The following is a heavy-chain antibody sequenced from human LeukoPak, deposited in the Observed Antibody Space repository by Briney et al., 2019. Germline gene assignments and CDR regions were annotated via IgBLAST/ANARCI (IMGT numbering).Heavy chain of an antibody. CDR2: ISNGGST. V-gene: IGHV4-59*13. D-gene: IGHD3-22*01. CDR1: GASIDNYY. J-gene: IGHJ4*02. Sequence: SETLSLTCTVSGASIDNYYWDWIRQSPGKGLEWIACISNGGSTKYNPSLTDRVTMSVDRSKSQVSLRLRPVTAADTGVYYWTKGYYEPLDKWGQGTLVTVSS. CDR3: TKGYYEPLDK.